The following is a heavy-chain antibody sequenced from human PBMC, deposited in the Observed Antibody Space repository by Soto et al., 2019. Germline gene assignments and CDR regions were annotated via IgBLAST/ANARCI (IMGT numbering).Heavy chain of an antibody. Sequence: VGSLRLSCAASWFTVSSNYMSWVRQAPGKGLEWVSVIYSGGSTYYADSVKGRFTISRDNSKNTLYLQMNSLRAEDTAVYYCAREHYYDFWSGGGYYGMDVWGQGTTVTVSS. V-gene: IGHV3-53*01. CDR1: WFTVSSNY. CDR3: AREHYYDFWSGGGYYGMDV. J-gene: IGHJ6*02. D-gene: IGHD3-3*01. CDR2: IYSGGST.